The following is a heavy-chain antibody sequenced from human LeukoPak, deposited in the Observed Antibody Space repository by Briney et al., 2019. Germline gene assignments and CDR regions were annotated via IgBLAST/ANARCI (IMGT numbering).Heavy chain of an antibody. Sequence: GGSLRLSCAASGFTFSSYWMSWVRQAPGKGLEWVANIKQDGSEKYYVDSVKGRFTISRDNSKDTVYLQMESLRAEDTALYYCAKAAVATTSWGQGTLVTVSS. D-gene: IGHD6-19*01. V-gene: IGHV3-7*05. J-gene: IGHJ4*02. CDR3: AKAAVATTS. CDR2: IKQDGSEK. CDR1: GFTFSSYW.